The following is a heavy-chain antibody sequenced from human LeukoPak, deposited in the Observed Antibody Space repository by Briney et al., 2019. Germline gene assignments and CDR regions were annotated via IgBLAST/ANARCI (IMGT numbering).Heavy chain of an antibody. CDR3: ARGFTANKYYFDY. J-gene: IGHJ4*02. Sequence: SETLSLTCTVSGDSISPYYWSWIRQPAGKGPEWIGRIYSSGSTNYNPSLKSRVTMSVDTSKNQFSPKLSSVTAADTAVYYCARGFTANKYYFDYWGQGTLVTVSS. D-gene: IGHD5-18*01. CDR2: IYSSGST. V-gene: IGHV4-4*07. CDR1: GDSISPYY.